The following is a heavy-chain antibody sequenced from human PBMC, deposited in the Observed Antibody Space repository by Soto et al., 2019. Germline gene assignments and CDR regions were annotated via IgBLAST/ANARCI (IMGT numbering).Heavy chain of an antibody. V-gene: IGHV2-70*11. CDR2: IDWDDDK. D-gene: IGHD4-17*01. J-gene: IGHJ4*02. Sequence: SGPTLVNPTQTLTLTCTFSGFSLSTSGMCVSWIRQPPGKALEWLARIDWDDDKYYNTSLRTRLTISKDTSKNQVVLTMTNVDPVDTATYYCARSQSPYGVYISWGQGTLVTVSS. CDR1: GFSLSTSGMC. CDR3: ARSQSPYGVYIS.